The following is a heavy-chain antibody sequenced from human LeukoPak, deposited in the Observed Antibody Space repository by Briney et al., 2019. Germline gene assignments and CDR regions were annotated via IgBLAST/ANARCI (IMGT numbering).Heavy chain of an antibody. Sequence: GASVKVSSKASGYNFTGYHLHWVLQATGRGLEWMGRINPHSGGTPFEKNSQHGLTITRDTSINTAYMQLSGLTSADTAMYYCAIESAIHARGFDYWGQGTLVTVSS. CDR3: AIESAIHARGFDY. CDR2: INPHSGGT. V-gene: IGHV1-2*06. J-gene: IGHJ4*02. CDR1: GYNFTGYH. D-gene: IGHD3-10*01.